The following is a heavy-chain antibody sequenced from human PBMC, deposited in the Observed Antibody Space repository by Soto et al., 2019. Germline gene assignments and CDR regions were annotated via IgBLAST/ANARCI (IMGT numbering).Heavy chain of an antibody. V-gene: IGHV3-11*01. CDR1: GFNFSGYY. D-gene: IGHD2-2*02. J-gene: IGHJ4*02. Sequence: GGSLRLSCAAYGFNFSGYYMTWIRQAPGKGLEWVSYISNSGTTIYYADSVKGRFTISRDNAKNSLYLQMNSLRAGDTAVYYCARGRRYTDYWGQGTLVTVSS. CDR2: ISNSGTTI. CDR3: ARGRRYTDY.